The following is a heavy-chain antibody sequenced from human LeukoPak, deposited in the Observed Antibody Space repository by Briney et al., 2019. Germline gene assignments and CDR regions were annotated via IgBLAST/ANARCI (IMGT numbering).Heavy chain of an antibody. D-gene: IGHD4-17*01. J-gene: IGHJ4*02. CDR1: GFTFDDYA. CDR3: AKDSGYGDLDY. CDR2: ISWNSGSI. V-gene: IGHV3-9*01. Sequence: GRSLRLSCAASGFTFDDYAMHWVRQAPGKGLEWVSGISWNSGSIGYADSVKGRFTISRDNAKNSLYLQMNSLRAEDTAVYYCAKDSGYGDLDYWGQGTLVTVSS.